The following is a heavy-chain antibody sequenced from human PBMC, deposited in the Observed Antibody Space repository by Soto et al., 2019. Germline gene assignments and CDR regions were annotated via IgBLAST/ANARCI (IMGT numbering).Heavy chain of an antibody. J-gene: IGHJ4*02. CDR2: ISSTSAYI. D-gene: IGHD2-21*01. Sequence: EVQLVESGGGLVKPGGSLRLSCAASGFTFNTYTLNWVRQAPGKGLEWVSSISSTSAYINYADSVKGRFTISRDNTKNSVHLQMNSLRAEDTAVYFCAREGIPYYWGQGTLVTVSS. CDR1: GFTFNTYT. V-gene: IGHV3-21*01. CDR3: AREGIPYY.